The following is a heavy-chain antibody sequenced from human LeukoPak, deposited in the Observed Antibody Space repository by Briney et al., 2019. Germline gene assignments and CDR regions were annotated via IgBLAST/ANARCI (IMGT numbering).Heavy chain of an antibody. CDR1: GYTFPKYG. D-gene: IGHD5-24*01. Sequence: SVNVSCKASGYTFPKYGISWLRQAPGQRLGGMGGIIPIFCTANYAQKCQGRVTITADKSTSTAYMELSSLRTEDTSVYHCTRDADGYTVDYWGQGTLVTVSS. J-gene: IGHJ4*02. CDR3: TRDADGYTVDY. CDR2: IIPIFCTA. V-gene: IGHV1-69*06.